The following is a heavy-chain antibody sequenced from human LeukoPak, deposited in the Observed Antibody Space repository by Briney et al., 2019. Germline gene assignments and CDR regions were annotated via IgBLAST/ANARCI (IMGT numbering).Heavy chain of an antibody. CDR1: GFTFSSYA. J-gene: IGHJ4*02. CDR3: AKGTYSSGWYYFDY. V-gene: IGHV3-23*01. D-gene: IGHD6-19*01. Sequence: PGGSLRLSCAASGFTFSSYAMSWVRQAPGKGLEWVSAISGSGGSTYYADSVKGRFTISRDNSKNTLYLQMNSLRAEDTAVYYRAKGTYSSGWYYFDYWGQGTLVTVSS. CDR2: ISGSGGST.